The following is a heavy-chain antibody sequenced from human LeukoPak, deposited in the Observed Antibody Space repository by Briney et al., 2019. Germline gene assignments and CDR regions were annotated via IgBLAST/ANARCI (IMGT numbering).Heavy chain of an antibody. CDR1: GFTFSSYG. CDR2: IWYDGSNK. D-gene: IGHD2/OR15-2a*01. CDR3: ARDASNNQAYYYYYMDV. Sequence: PGGSLRLSRAASGFTFSSYGMHWVRQAPGKGLEWVAVIWYDGSNKYYADSVKGRFTISRDNSKNTLYLQMNSLRAEDTAVYYCARDASNNQAYYYYYMDVWGKGTTVTVSS. V-gene: IGHV3-33*01. J-gene: IGHJ6*03.